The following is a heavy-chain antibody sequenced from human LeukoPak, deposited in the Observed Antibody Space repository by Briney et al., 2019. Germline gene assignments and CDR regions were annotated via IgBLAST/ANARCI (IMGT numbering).Heavy chain of an antibody. D-gene: IGHD3-22*01. Sequence: SETLSLTCTVSGGSIRSYDWSWIRQPPGKGLEWIGDIYYSGSTNYNPSVKSGVTISVDTSKKQFSLKLSSVTAADMAIYYCARVRPCYYDTSSSYYFDYGGQGTLVTVSS. J-gene: IGHJ4*02. CDR1: GGSIRSYD. CDR2: IYYSGST. V-gene: IGHV4-59*01. CDR3: ARVRPCYYDTSSSYYFDY.